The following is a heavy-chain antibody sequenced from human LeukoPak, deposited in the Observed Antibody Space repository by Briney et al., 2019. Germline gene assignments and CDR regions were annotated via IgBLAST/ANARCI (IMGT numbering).Heavy chain of an antibody. CDR2: ISSSGISI. D-gene: IGHD6-19*01. CDR3: ARGGSGSSFDY. Sequence: GGSLRLSCAASGFTFSDYYISWIRQAPGKGLEWVLYISSSGISIYYVDSVKGRFTISRDNAKNSLYLQMNSLRAEDTAVYYCARGGSGSSFDYWGQGTLVTVAS. J-gene: IGHJ4*02. CDR1: GFTFSDYY. V-gene: IGHV3-11*01.